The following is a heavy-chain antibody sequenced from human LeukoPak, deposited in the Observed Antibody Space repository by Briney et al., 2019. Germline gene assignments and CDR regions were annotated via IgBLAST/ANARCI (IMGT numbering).Heavy chain of an antibody. Sequence: GGSLRLSCAASGFTFSSYGMHWVRQAPGKGLEWVAVISYDGSNKYYADSVKGRFTISRDNSKHTLYLQMNSLRAEDTAVYYCAKATLRYYYYYGMDVWGQGTTVTVSS. J-gene: IGHJ6*02. CDR2: ISYDGSNK. V-gene: IGHV3-30*18. CDR3: AKATLRYYYYYGMDV. CDR1: GFTFSSYG.